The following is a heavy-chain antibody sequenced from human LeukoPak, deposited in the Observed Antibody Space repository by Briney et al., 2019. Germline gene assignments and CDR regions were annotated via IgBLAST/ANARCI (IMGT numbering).Heavy chain of an antibody. V-gene: IGHV3-74*01. D-gene: IGHD3-16*01. J-gene: IGHJ4*02. CDR1: GFTFSSYS. Sequence: GGSLRLSCAASGFTFSSYSMNWVRQAPGKGLVWVSRINGDGSNSNYADSVKGRFTISRDNARNTLYLQMNGLRAEDTALYYCARTSPTSHFDFWGQGTLVTVSS. CDR2: INGDGSNS. CDR3: ARTSPTSHFDF.